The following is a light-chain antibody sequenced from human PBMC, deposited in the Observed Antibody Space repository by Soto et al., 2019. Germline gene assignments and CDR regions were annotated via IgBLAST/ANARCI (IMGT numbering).Light chain of an antibody. J-gene: IGLJ2*01. CDR1: SSDVGSDNL. V-gene: IGLV2-23*01. Sequence: QSALTQPASVSGSPGQSITISCTGTSSDVGSDNLVSWYQHLPGKAPKLLIYEGSNRPSGVSNRFSGSKSGNTASLTISGLEAEDEDDYYCASYAGAVVFGGGTKVTVL. CDR3: ASYAGAVV. CDR2: EGS.